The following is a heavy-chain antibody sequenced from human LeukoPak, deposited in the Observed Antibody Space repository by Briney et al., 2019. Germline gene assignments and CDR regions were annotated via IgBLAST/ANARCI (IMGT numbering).Heavy chain of an antibody. J-gene: IGHJ5*02. CDR2: IRQGGYEK. Sequence: QSGGSLRLSCAASGFTFSNYWMSWVRQAPGKGPEWGANIRQGGYEKHYLDAVRGRFTISRDNARNSLYLQMSSLRDEDTAVYYCARSQRDQLDSAWWFXPXXXXTLVTVSX. CDR3: ARSQRDQLDSAWWFXP. CDR1: GFTFSNYW. D-gene: IGHD1-1*01. V-gene: IGHV3-7*01.